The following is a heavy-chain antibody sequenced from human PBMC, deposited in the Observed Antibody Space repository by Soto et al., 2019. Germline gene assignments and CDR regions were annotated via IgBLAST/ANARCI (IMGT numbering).Heavy chain of an antibody. V-gene: IGHV4-59*01. D-gene: IGHD6-13*01. CDR3: EDGEASSRNIAQYSLDF. J-gene: IGHJ4*02. Sequence: SETXSLTCTFSGCSIISYFWTWIRQPPGKGLEWIGYIHYSGTTSFFPSYNPSLMSRVTISEDTSNNQFSLKLLSVTTADTAVYFCEDGEASSRNIAQYSLDFWGPGTLVTVSS. CDR1: GCSIISYF. CDR2: IHYSGTT.